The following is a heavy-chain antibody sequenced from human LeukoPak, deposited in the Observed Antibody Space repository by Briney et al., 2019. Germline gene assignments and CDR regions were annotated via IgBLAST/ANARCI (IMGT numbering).Heavy chain of an antibody. V-gene: IGHV3-23*01. Sequence: GGTLRLSCAASGFTFSSYGMSWVRQAPGKGLEWVSAISGSGGSTYYANSVKGRFTISRDNAKNSLYLQMNSLRAEDTAVYYCVRDYENLTGSKTRFHYWGQGTLVTVSS. CDR2: ISGSGGST. CDR3: VRDYENLTGSKTRFHY. D-gene: IGHD3-9*01. CDR1: GFTFSSYG. J-gene: IGHJ4*02.